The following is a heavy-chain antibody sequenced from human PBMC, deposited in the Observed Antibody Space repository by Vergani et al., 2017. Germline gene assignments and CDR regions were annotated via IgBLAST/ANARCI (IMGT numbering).Heavy chain of an antibody. J-gene: IGHJ6*02. CDR2: IIPILGIA. CDR1: GGTFSSYT. CDR3: ARDQEDTAMVRKVAYYYYGMDV. D-gene: IGHD5-18*01. V-gene: IGHV1-69*08. Sequence: QVQLVQSGAEVKKPGSSVKVSCKASGGTFSSYTISWVRQAPGQGLEWMGRIIPILGIANYAKKFQGRVTITADKSTSTAYMELSSLRSDDTAVYYCARDQEDTAMVRKVAYYYYGMDVWGQGTTVTVSS.